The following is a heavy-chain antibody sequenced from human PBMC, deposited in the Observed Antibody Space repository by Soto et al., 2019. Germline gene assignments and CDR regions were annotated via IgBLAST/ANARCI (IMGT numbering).Heavy chain of an antibody. J-gene: IGHJ4*02. CDR3: AKGSLGYCSGAIFYFFDS. Sequence: GGSLRLSCAASGFTFSTYAMSWVRQAPGKGLEWVSAISGGRSGTYYADSVRGRFTLSRDDSTNTLYLQMNSLRAEDTAIYYCAKGSLGYCSGAIFYFFDSWGQGTLVTGSS. CDR1: GFTFSTYA. D-gene: IGHD2-15*01. V-gene: IGHV3-23*01. CDR2: ISGGRSGT.